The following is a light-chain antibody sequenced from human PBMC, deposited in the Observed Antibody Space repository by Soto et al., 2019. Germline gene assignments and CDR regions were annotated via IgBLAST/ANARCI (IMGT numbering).Light chain of an antibody. CDR1: SSNIGSNT. CDR2: SNN. V-gene: IGLV1-44*01. J-gene: IGLJ2*01. CDR3: AAWDDSLNGLV. Sequence: QSVLTQPPSASGTPGQRVTISCSGSSSNIGSNTVNWYQQLPGTAPKLLIYSNNQRPSGVPDRFSGSKSGTSASLAISGLQSEDEADYYCAAWDDSLNGLVFSGGTKLTVL.